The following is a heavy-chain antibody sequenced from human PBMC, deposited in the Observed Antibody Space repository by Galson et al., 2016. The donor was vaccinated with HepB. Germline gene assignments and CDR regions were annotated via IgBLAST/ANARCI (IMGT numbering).Heavy chain of an antibody. CDR3: AKAAYFDSRGFPDN. Sequence: SLRLSCAASGFIFSNYGIHWVRQAPGEGLEWVAVTSHDGSETNYGDSVKGRFTVSRDNSENTLFLQVDSVRPEDTAVYYCAKAAYFDSRGFPDNWGQGTLVTVSS. CDR2: TSHDGSET. J-gene: IGHJ4*02. V-gene: IGHV3-30*18. CDR1: GFIFSNYG. D-gene: IGHD3-22*01.